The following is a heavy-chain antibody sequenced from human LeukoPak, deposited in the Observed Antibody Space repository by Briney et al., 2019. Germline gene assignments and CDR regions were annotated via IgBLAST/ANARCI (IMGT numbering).Heavy chain of an antibody. CDR3: AREFIVVPGTHDAFDI. D-gene: IGHD2-15*01. J-gene: IGHJ3*02. CDR2: ISSSSSTI. Sequence: GGSLRLSCAASGFTFSSYSMNWVRQAPGKGLEWVSYISSSSSTIYYADSVKGRFTISRDNAKNSLYLQMNSLRAEDTAVYYCAREFIVVPGTHDAFDIWAKGQWSPSLQ. CDR1: GFTFSSYS. V-gene: IGHV3-48*01.